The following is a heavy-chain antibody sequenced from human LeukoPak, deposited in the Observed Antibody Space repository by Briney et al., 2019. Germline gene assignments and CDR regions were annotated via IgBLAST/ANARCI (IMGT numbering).Heavy chain of an antibody. J-gene: IGHJ4*02. CDR1: GFTFSSYS. D-gene: IGHD3-22*01. Sequence: PGGSLRLSCVASGFTFSSYSMNWVRQAPGKGLEWVSSISSSSSYIYYADSVKGRFTISRDNAKNSLYLQMNSLRAEDTAVYYCARESPAYYYDSSGYPDYWGQGTLVTVSS. CDR2: ISSSSSYI. CDR3: ARESPAYYYDSSGYPDY. V-gene: IGHV3-21*01.